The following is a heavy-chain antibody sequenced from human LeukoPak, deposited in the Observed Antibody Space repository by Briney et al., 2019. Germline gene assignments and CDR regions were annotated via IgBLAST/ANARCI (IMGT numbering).Heavy chain of an antibody. V-gene: IGHV4-39*01. Sequence: PSETLSLTCTVSRGSISSYYWGWIREPPGKGLEWIGGIYYSGSTYYHPSLKSRVTISVDTSKNQFSLKLSSVTAADTAVYYCARLIIVVVVAATRFDGAFDIWGQGTMVTVSS. CDR2: IYYSGST. CDR1: RGSISSYY. J-gene: IGHJ3*02. CDR3: ARLIIVVVVAATRFDGAFDI. D-gene: IGHD2-15*01.